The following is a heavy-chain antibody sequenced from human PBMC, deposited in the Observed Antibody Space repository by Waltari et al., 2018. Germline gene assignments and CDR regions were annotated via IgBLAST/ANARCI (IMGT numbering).Heavy chain of an antibody. J-gene: IGHJ3*02. Sequence: QVHVVESGGGVVQPGGSLRLPCAASQFTFSSYVMNWVRQAPGKGREWVALIWFDGTKKYYADSVKGRFTVSRDNSNNMLYLQMNSLRADDSAIYYCARELILTTETFDIWGQGTMVTVSA. D-gene: IGHD1-1*01. V-gene: IGHV3-33*08. CDR2: IWFDGTKK. CDR3: ARELILTTETFDI. CDR1: QFTFSSYV.